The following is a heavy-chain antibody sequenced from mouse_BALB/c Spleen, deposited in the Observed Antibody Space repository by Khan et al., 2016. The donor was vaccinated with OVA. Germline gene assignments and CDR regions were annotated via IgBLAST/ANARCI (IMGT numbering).Heavy chain of an antibody. CDR3: ARSLYYSNSYAMDY. J-gene: IGHJ4*01. D-gene: IGHD2-5*01. CDR2: ISSTGST. V-gene: IGHV3-2*02. Sequence: EEQHQESGPGLVKPSQSLSLTCTVTGYSITSDYAWNWIRQFPGNKLERMGYISSTGSTSYKPSLKSRISITRDTSKNQYCLHLTSVTPEDTATYYDARSLYYSNSYAMDYWGHGTSVTGSS. CDR1: GYSITSDYA.